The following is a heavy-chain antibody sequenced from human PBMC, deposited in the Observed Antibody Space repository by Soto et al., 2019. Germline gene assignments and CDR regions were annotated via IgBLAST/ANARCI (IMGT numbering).Heavy chain of an antibody. CDR3: ARGQEGVVATH. D-gene: IGHD5-12*01. Sequence: QVQLQQWGAGLLKPSEPLSLNCAVTDGSLSGYYWSWIRQPPGKGLEWIGEVKDGGHTNYSPALRGRVTISSDTSNNQSSLRLNSVTAADTGVYYCARGQEGVVATHCDQGSLVTVSS. CDR2: VKDGGHT. V-gene: IGHV4-34*01. J-gene: IGHJ4*02. CDR1: DGSLSGYY.